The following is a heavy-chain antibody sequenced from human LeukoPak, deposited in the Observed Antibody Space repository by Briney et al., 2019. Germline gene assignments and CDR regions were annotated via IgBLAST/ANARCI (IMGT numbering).Heavy chain of an antibody. J-gene: IGHJ4*02. CDR1: GYTFTSYD. CDR2: MNPNSGDT. CDR3: ARRPINCIITNCYVDY. V-gene: IGHV1-2*02. Sequence: ASVTVSFTASGYTFTSYDINWVRQAPGQGLEWMGWMNPNSGDTSYAREFQDRVTMTRDTSLSTAYMELSRLRSDDTAVYFCARRPINCIITNCYVDYWGQGTLVTVSS. D-gene: IGHD2-2*01.